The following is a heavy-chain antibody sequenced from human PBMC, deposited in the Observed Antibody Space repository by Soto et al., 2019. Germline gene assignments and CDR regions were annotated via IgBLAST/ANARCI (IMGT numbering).Heavy chain of an antibody. CDR1: GGTFSSYA. Sequence: SVKVSCKASGGTFSSYAISWVRQAPGQGLEWMGGIIPIFSTANYAQKFQGGVTITADESTSTAYMELSSLRSEDTAVYYCARAAHTYYYDSSSYWGQGTLVTVSS. J-gene: IGHJ4*02. D-gene: IGHD3-22*01. CDR3: ARAAHTYYYDSSSY. V-gene: IGHV1-69*13. CDR2: IIPIFSTA.